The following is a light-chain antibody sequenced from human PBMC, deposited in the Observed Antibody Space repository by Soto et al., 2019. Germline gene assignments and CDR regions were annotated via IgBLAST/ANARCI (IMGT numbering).Light chain of an antibody. J-gene: IGLJ3*02. CDR2: GNS. Sequence: QSVLTQPPSVSGAPGQRVTISCTGSSSHIGAGYDVHWYQQLPGTAPKLLIYGNSNRPSGVPDRFSGSKSGTSASLAITGLQAEDDADYYCQSYDSSLSGWVFGGGTKLTVL. CDR3: QSYDSSLSGWV. CDR1: SSHIGAGYD. V-gene: IGLV1-40*01.